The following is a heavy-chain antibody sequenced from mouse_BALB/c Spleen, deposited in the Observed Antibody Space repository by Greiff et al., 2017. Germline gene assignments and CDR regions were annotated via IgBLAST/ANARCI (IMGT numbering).Heavy chain of an antibody. Sequence: EVQLQESGGGLVQPGGSRKLSCAASGFTFSSFGMHWVRQAPEKGLEWVAYISSGSSTIYYADTVKGRFTIPRDNPKNTLFLQMTSLRSEDTAMYYCAREGYYGSSYGFAYWGQGTLVTVSA. V-gene: IGHV5-17*02. D-gene: IGHD1-1*01. CDR3: AREGYYGSSYGFAY. CDR1: GFTFSSFG. J-gene: IGHJ3*01. CDR2: ISSGSSTI.